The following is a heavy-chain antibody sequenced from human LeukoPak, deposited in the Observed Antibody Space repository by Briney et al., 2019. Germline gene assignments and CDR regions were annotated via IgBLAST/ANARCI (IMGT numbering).Heavy chain of an antibody. V-gene: IGHV3-49*04. D-gene: IGHD4-11*01. J-gene: IGHJ4*02. CDR2: IRSKAYGGTT. CDR1: GFTFGDYA. Sequence: GRSLRLSCTASGFTFGDYAMSWVRQAPGKGLEWVGFIRSKAYGGTTEYAASVKGRFTISRDDSKSIAYLQMNSLKTEDTAVYYCTRGSPDRGAVTTDYWGQGTLVTVSS. CDR3: TRGSPDRGAVTTDY.